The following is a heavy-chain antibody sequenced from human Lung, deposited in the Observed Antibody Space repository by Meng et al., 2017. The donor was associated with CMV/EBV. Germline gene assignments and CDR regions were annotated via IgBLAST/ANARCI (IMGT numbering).Heavy chain of an antibody. Sequence: SETLSLXXTVSGGSVSTSSSYWSWIRQPPGKGLEWIGFIYNSGSTNDNPSLKSRATISVDTSKNQFSLKLTSVTVADTAVYYCARGFYDFWSGFGAVDYWGQGXLVTVSS. CDR2: IYNSGST. CDR1: GGSVSTSSSY. V-gene: IGHV4-61*01. CDR3: ARGFYDFWSGFGAVDY. D-gene: IGHD3-3*01. J-gene: IGHJ4*02.